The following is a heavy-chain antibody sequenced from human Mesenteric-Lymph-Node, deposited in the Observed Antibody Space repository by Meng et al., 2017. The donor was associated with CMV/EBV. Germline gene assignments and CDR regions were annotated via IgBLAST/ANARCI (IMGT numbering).Heavy chain of an antibody. D-gene: IGHD6-13*01. Sequence: YTFPGYYMYWVRQAPGQGLEWMGRINPNSGDTNYAQKFQGRATMTRATSISTAYMELSRLRSDDTAMYYCARDLSGYTGSWTETHFDLWGRGTLVTVSS. CDR2: INPNSGDT. CDR1: YTFPGYY. J-gene: IGHJ2*01. V-gene: IGHV1-2*06. CDR3: ARDLSGYTGSWTETHFDL.